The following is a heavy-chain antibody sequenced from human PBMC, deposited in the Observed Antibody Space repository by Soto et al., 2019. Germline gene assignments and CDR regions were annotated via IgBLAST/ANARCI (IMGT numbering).Heavy chain of an antibody. Sequence: QVQLVQSGAAVKKPGSSVMVSCKASGGTFSTYAISWVRQAPGQGLKWMGGIIPIFGTASYAQKFQGRGPMTADESTSTAYMELRSLTSEDTAVYYCARSLGLEYYYGMDVWGQGTTVTVSS. D-gene: IGHD1-1*01. J-gene: IGHJ6*02. V-gene: IGHV1-69*12. CDR2: IIPIFGTA. CDR1: GGTFSTYA. CDR3: ARSLGLEYYYGMDV.